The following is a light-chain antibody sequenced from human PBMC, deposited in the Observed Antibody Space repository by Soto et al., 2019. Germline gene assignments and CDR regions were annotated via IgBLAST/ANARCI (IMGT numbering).Light chain of an antibody. CDR2: EAA. CDR1: QYIHNY. V-gene: IGKV1-5*03. Sequence: DIQMTQSPSTLSASVGDRVTITCRASQYIHNYLAWYQQKPGEAPKLLIYEAANLEGGVPSRFSGSGTGTEFARAISSLQPDDVATYSCQQSNNYPRTFGQGTRVEI. CDR3: QQSNNYPRT. J-gene: IGKJ1*01.